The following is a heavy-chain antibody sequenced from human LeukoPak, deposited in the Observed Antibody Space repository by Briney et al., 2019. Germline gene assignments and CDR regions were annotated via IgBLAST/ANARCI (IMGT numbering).Heavy chain of an antibody. J-gene: IGHJ4*02. CDR2: IKQDGTEK. D-gene: IGHD5-18*01. V-gene: IGHV3-7*01. CDR1: GFTFSNNW. Sequence: GGSLRLSCAASGFTFSNNWMTWVRQAPGKGLEWVANIKQDGTEKYYVESVKGRFTISRDNPNNSLYLQMNSLRAEDTAVYYCARERGSGTAMPYFDYWGQGTLVTVSS. CDR3: ARERGSGTAMPYFDY.